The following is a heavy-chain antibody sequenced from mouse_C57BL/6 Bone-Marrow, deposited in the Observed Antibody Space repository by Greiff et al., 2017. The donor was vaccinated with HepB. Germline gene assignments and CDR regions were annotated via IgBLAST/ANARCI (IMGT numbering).Heavy chain of an antibody. CDR2: ISSGGDYI. CDR3: TRDGGNDSARDY. D-gene: IGHD2-2*01. J-gene: IGHJ4*01. V-gene: IGHV5-9-1*02. CDR1: GFTFTSYA. Sequence: EVQGVESGAGLVKPGGSLKLSCAASGFTFTSYAMSWVRQTPEKRLEWVAYISSGGDYIYYADTVKGRVTITRDNAENTLYLQLSSLKSEDTAMYDCTRDGGNDSARDYWGQGTTVTVSS.